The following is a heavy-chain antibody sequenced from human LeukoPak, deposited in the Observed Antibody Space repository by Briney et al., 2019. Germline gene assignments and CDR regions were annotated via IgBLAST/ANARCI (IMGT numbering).Heavy chain of an antibody. V-gene: IGHV3-23*01. CDR2: ISGSGGST. CDR1: GFTVSSNS. D-gene: IGHD6-13*01. CDR3: ANLYSSSGDY. Sequence: PGGSLRLSCTVSGFTVSSNSMSWVRQAPGKGLEWVSAISGSGGSTYYADSVKGRFTISRDNSKNTLYLQMNSLRAEDTAVYYCANLYSSSGDYWGQGTLVTVSS. J-gene: IGHJ4*02.